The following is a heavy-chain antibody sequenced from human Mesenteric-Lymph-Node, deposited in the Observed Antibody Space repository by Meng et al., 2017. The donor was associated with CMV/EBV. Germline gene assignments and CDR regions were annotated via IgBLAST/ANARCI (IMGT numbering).Heavy chain of an antibody. D-gene: IGHD2-8*01. Sequence: GESLKISCAASGFTFSSYWMHWVRQAPGKGLEWVSSISSSSSYIYYADSVKGRFTISRDNAKNSLYLQMNSLRAEDTAVYYCAKGAREYCTNGVCYMGRGYYYYYGMDVWGQGTTVTVSS. V-gene: IGHV3-21*04. CDR2: ISSSSSYI. CDR3: AKGAREYCTNGVCYMGRGYYYYYGMDV. J-gene: IGHJ6*02. CDR1: GFTFSSYW.